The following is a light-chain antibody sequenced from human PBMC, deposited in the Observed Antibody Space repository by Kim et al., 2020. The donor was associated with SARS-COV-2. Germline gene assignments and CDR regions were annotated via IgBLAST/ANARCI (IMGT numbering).Light chain of an antibody. J-gene: IGLJ1*01. Sequence: SYELTQPPSVSVSPGQTASITCSGDKLGDKYACWYQQKPGQSPVLVIYEDRKRSTGIPERFSGSNSGNTATLTISGTQAMDEADYYCQAWDSTTYVFGTG. CDR2: EDR. V-gene: IGLV3-1*01. CDR3: QAWDSTTYV. CDR1: KLGDKY.